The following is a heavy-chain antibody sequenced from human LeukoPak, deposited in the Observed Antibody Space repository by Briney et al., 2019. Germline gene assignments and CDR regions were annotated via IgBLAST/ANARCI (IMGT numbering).Heavy chain of an antibody. Sequence: SETLSLTCAVYGGSFSGYYWSWIRQPPGKGLEWIGEINHSGNTNSNPSLKSRVTMSVDTSKNQFSLKLSSVTAADTAVYYCARRSTTVTIYYYYYYMDVWGKGTTVTISS. J-gene: IGHJ6*03. CDR2: INHSGNT. CDR1: GGSFSGYY. V-gene: IGHV4-34*01. CDR3: ARRSTTVTIYYYYYYMDV. D-gene: IGHD4-17*01.